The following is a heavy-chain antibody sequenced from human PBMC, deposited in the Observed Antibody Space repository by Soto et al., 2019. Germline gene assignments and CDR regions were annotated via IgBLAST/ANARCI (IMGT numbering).Heavy chain of an antibody. Sequence: GGSLRLSCAASGFTFSSYAMSWVRQAPGKGLEWVSAISGSGGSTYYADSVKGRFTISMDNSKNTWNLQMNSLRAEDTAVYYCAGQSPYYDSSGYTHYYYYYGMDVWGQGTTVTVSS. CDR1: GFTFSSYA. D-gene: IGHD3-22*01. CDR3: AGQSPYYDSSGYTHYYYYYGMDV. CDR2: ISGSGGST. V-gene: IGHV3-23*01. J-gene: IGHJ6*02.